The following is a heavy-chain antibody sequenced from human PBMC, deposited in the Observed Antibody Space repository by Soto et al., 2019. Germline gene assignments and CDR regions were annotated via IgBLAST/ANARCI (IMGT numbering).Heavy chain of an antibody. Sequence: PLSLTCTVSGGSISSGDYYWSWIRQPPGKGLEWIGYIYYSGSTYYNPSLKSRVTISVDTSKNQFSLKLSSVTAADTAVYYCARLWFGELFHFDYWGQGTLVTVSS. CDR3: ARLWFGELFHFDY. V-gene: IGHV4-30-4*01. J-gene: IGHJ4*02. CDR1: GGSISSGDYY. CDR2: IYYSGST. D-gene: IGHD3-10*01.